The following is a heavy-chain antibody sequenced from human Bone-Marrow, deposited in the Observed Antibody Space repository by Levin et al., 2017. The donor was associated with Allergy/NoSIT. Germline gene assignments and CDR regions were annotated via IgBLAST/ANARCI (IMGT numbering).Heavy chain of an antibody. Sequence: PGGSLRLSCAASGFTFSGSGMHWVRQASGRGLEWLGRSRSKANNYATAFAASVKGRFTISRDDSKNTVYLQMNDLQMEDTAVYYCTLGWFDSWGQGTLVTVSS. J-gene: IGHJ5*01. CDR3: TLGWFDS. CDR1: GFTFSGSG. CDR2: SRSKANNYAT. V-gene: IGHV3-73*01.